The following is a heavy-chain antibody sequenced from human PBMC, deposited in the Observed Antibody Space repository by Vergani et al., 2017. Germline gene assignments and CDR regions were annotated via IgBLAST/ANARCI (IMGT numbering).Heavy chain of an antibody. Sequence: VQLLESGGGLVQPGGSLRLSCAASGFTFSSYAMSWVRQAPGKGLEWVSAISGSGGSTYYADSVKGRFTISRDNSKNTLYLQMNSLRAEDTAVYYCAKDSMKDSSSWYSYTSGAFDIWGQGTMVTVSS. CDR3: AKDSMKDSSSWYSYTSGAFDI. CDR2: ISGSGGST. D-gene: IGHD6-13*01. V-gene: IGHV3-23*01. CDR1: GFTFSSYA. J-gene: IGHJ3*02.